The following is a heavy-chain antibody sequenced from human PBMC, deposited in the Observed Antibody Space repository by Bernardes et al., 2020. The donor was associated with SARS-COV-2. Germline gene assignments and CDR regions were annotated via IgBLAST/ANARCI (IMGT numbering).Heavy chain of an antibody. D-gene: IGHD3-10*01. J-gene: IGHJ5*02. Sequence: GGSLRLSCTASGFTFPNYAMTWVRQAPGKGPEWVSSISASGGNTYYADSVEGRFTISRDNSINALFLEMNSLRGEDTAMYSCARDGSGDYFNWFDPWGQGTLVIVSS. CDR1: GFTFPNYA. CDR2: ISASGGNT. V-gene: IGHV3-23*01. CDR3: ARDGSGDYFNWFDP.